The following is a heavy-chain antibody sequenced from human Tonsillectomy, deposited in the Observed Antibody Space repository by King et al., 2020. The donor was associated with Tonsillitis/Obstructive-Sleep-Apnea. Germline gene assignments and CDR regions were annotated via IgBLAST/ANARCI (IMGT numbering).Heavy chain of an antibody. CDR3: AGVRVRRGVPGYYDGMAV. CDR1: GFTFSSYE. J-gene: IGHJ6*02. D-gene: IGHD3-10*01. CDR2: ISSSGSTI. V-gene: IGHV3-48*03. Sequence: VQLVESGGGLVQPGGSLRLSCAASGFTFSSYEMNWVRQAPGKGLEWVSYISSSGSTIYYADSVKGRFTISRDNAKNSLYLQMNSLRAEDTAVYYCAGVRVRRGVPGYYDGMAVWGQGTTVTVSS.